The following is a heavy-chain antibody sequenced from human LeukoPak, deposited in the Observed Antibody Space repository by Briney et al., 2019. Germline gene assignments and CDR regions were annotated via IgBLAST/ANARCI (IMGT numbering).Heavy chain of an antibody. Sequence: GGSLRLSCEASGFTFDDYAMHWVRQAPGKGLEWASGISWNSGSIDYADSVKGRFTISRDNAKNSLYLQMNSLRAEDTALYYCAKDSGSYDFDYWGQGTLVTVPS. V-gene: IGHV3-9*01. J-gene: IGHJ4*02. D-gene: IGHD1-26*01. CDR3: AKDSGSYDFDY. CDR1: GFTFDDYA. CDR2: ISWNSGSI.